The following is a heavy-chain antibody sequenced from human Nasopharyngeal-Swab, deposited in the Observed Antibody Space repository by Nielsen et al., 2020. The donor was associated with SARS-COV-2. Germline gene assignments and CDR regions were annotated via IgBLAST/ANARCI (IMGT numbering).Heavy chain of an antibody. CDR1: GYTFTSYA. CDR3: ARDRNVLRYFDWLGWFDP. V-gene: IGHV1-3*01. CDR2: INAGNGNT. Sequence: ASVKVSCKASGYTFTSYAMHWVRQAPGQRLEWMGWINAGNGNTKYSQKFQGRVTITRDTSASTDYMELSSLRSEDTAVYYCARDRNVLRYFDWLGWFDPWGQGTLVTVSS. J-gene: IGHJ5*02. D-gene: IGHD3-9*01.